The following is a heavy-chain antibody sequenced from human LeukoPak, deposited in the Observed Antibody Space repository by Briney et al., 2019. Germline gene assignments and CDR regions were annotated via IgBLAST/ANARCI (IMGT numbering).Heavy chain of an antibody. Sequence: GSLRLSCAASGFSFIDYAMNWVRQAPGKGLEWISYITVESDIIHYADSVKGRFTISRDNAKKSLYLQMNSLRAEDTAVYYCARAGPGFDYWGQGTLVTVSS. CDR3: ARAGPGFDY. CDR1: GFSFIDYA. CDR2: ITVESDII. D-gene: IGHD2-8*02. V-gene: IGHV3-48*01. J-gene: IGHJ4*02.